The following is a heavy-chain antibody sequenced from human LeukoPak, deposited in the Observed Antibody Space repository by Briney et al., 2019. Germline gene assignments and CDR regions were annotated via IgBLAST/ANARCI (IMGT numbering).Heavy chain of an antibody. CDR3: ARAVLSGYDKYYFDY. Sequence: SVKVSCKASGGTFSSYAISWVRQAPGQGLEWTGGIISIFGTANYAQKFQGRVTITADESTSTAYMELSSLRSEDTAVYYCARAVLSGYDKYYFDYWGQGTLVTVSS. CDR2: IISIFGTA. V-gene: IGHV1-69*01. D-gene: IGHD5-12*01. CDR1: GGTFSSYA. J-gene: IGHJ4*02.